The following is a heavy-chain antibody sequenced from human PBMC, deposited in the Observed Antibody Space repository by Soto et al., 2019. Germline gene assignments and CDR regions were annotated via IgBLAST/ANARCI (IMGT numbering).Heavy chain of an antibody. CDR3: ATHPGGGGY. CDR1: GFTVSNNY. CDR2: IYSGGYT. J-gene: IGHJ4*02. Sequence: EVQLVESGGGLIQPGGSLRLSCAVSGFTVSNNYMSWVRQAPGKGLEGVSVIYSGGYTAYGDSVKGRFTISRDNSKNTLFLKKKTPGADDPAFFYWATHPGGGGYWGQGTLVTVSS. D-gene: IGHD3-10*01. V-gene: IGHV3-53*01.